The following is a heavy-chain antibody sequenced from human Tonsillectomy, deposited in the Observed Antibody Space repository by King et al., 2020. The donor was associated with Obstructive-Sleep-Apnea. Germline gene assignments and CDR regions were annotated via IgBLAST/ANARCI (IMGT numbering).Heavy chain of an antibody. D-gene: IGHD3-16*02. CDR1: GGSISSSSYY. V-gene: IGHV4-39*07. J-gene: IGHJ2*01. CDR3: ASQMYRPWYFDL. Sequence: LQLQESGPGLVKPSETLSLTCTVSGGSISSSSYYWGWIRQPPGKGLEWIGSIYYSGSTYYNPSLKSRVTISVDTSKNQFSLKLSSVTAADTAVYYCASQMYRPWYFDLWGRGTLVTVSS. CDR2: IYYSGST.